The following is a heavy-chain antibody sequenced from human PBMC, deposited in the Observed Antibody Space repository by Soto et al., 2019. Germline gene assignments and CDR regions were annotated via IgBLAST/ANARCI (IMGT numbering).Heavy chain of an antibody. CDR1: GFTFSSYW. CDR2: INFDGSST. D-gene: IGHD2-15*01. V-gene: IGHV3-74*01. CDR3: ARDDVLCDGGRCYGVPLDV. J-gene: IGHJ6*04. Sequence: GGSLRLSCAASGFTFSSYWIHWVRQAPGKGLVWVSRINFDGSSTTYADSVKGRFTISRDNAKKTLYLQMNSLRAEDTAVYYCARDDVLCDGGRCYGVPLDVWGKGTTVTVSS.